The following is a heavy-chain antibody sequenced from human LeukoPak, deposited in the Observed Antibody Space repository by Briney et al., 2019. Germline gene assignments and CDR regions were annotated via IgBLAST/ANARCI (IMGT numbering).Heavy chain of an antibody. Sequence: PGGSLRLSCAASGFTVSSNYMSWVRQAPGKGLEWVSVTYSGGRTYYADSVKGRFTISRDNSKNMLYPQMNSLRAEDTAVYYCARDRLSVLWGQGTLVTVSS. CDR3: ARDRLSVL. J-gene: IGHJ4*02. CDR1: GFTVSSNY. CDR2: TYSGGRT. V-gene: IGHV3-53*01. D-gene: IGHD2/OR15-2a*01.